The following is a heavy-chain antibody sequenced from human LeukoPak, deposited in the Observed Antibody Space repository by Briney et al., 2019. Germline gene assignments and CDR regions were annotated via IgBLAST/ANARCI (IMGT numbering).Heavy chain of an antibody. CDR2: IYSGGST. V-gene: IGHV3-53*01. CDR3: ARGGLTPMD. Sequence: GGSLRLSCAASGFTFSTYSMNWVRQAPGKGLEWVSVIYSGGSTYYADSVKGRFTISRDNSKNTLYLQMNSLRAEDTAVYFCARGGLTPMDWGQGTLVTVSS. D-gene: IGHD5-18*01. CDR1: GFTFSTYS. J-gene: IGHJ4*02.